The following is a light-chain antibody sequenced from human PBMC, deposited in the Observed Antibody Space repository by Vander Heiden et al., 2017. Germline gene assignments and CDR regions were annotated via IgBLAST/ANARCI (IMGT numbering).Light chain of an antibody. CDR1: SSNIGSNT. V-gene: IGLV1-44*01. CDR2: SDN. J-gene: IGLJ2*01. Sequence: QSVLTQPPSVSVSPGQRVTVSCSGGSSNIGSNTVNWYQQFPGTAPKLFIYSDNQRPSGVPDRFSGSKSGVSASLDVSGLQSEDEADYYCASWDDSLNGLVFGGGTKLTVL. CDR3: ASWDDSLNGLV.